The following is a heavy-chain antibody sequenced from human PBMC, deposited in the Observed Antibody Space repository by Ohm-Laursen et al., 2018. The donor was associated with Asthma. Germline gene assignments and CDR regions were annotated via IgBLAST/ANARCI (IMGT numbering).Heavy chain of an antibody. CDR3: ARCHKKVDHEGAY. J-gene: IGHJ4*02. V-gene: IGHV3-7*01. D-gene: IGHD1-14*01. CDR2: IKPDGSQT. CDR1: GFTFSGSW. Sequence: SLRLSCAASGFTFSGSWMIWVRQAPGKGLQWLAFIKPDGSQTYYVDSMEGRFSISRDNSKNSLYLQMNSLRVEDTAVYYCARCHKKVDHEGAYWGQGILVTVSS.